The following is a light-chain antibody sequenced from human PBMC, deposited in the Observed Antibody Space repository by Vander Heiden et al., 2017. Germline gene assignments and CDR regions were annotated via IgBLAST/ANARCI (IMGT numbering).Light chain of an antibody. CDR1: RSNIGAGYD. CDR3: QSYDSSLSGSWV. J-gene: IGLJ3*02. V-gene: IGLV1-40*01. CDR2: VNS. Sequence: QSVLTQPPSVSGAPGPRVTISCTGSRSNIGAGYDVHWYQQLPGTAPKLLIYVNSNRPSGVPDRFSGSKSGTSASLAITGLQAEDEADYYCQSYDSSLSGSWVFGGGTKLTVL.